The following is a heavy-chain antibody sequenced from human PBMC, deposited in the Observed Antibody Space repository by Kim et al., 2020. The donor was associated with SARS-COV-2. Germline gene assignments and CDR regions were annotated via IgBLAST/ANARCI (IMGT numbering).Heavy chain of an antibody. CDR3: ARVPDVDYGDLNFAY. V-gene: IGHV4-4*02. J-gene: IGHJ4*02. Sequence: PSLKSRVTISVDKSKNQFSLKLSSVTAADTAVYYCARVPDVDYGDLNFAYWGQGTLVTVSS. D-gene: IGHD4-17*01.